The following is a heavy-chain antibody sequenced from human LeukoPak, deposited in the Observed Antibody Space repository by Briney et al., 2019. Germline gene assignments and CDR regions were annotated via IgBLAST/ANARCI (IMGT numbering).Heavy chain of an antibody. CDR2: IYYSGST. D-gene: IGHD4-23*01. Sequence: PSETLSLTCTVSGGSINSGSYYWNWIRQSAGTGLEWIGSIYYSGSTYYNPSLKSRVTISVDTSKNQFSLKLSSVTAADTAVYYCARGRTTVVTGLFDYWGQGTLVTVSS. CDR3: ARGRTTVVTGLFDY. J-gene: IGHJ4*02. V-gene: IGHV4-39*07. CDR1: GGSINSGSYY.